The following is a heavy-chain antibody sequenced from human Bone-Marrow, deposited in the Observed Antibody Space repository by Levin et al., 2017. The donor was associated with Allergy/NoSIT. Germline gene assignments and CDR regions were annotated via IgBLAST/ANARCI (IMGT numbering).Heavy chain of an antibody. J-gene: IGHJ4*02. CDR2: ISWNGAII. D-gene: IGHD3-22*01. CDR1: GFNFGDHA. CDR3: GKDVSHYDTSGYIDY. V-gene: IGHV3-9*01. Sequence: SLKISCAASGFNFGDHAMHWVRQGPGKGLQWVSGISWNGAIIGYADSLKGRFIISRDNAKNSLYLEIYSLRPEDTAFYYCGKDVSHYDTSGYIDYWGQGTLVTVSS.